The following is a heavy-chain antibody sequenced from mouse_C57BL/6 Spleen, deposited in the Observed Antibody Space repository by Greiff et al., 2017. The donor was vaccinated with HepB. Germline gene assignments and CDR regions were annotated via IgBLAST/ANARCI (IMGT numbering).Heavy chain of an antibody. CDR1: GFTFSDAW. J-gene: IGHJ1*03. V-gene: IGHV6-6*01. CDR3: TRWIYYCSSYDWYFDV. Sequence: EVKLVESGGGLVQPGGSMKLSCAASGFTFSDAWMDWVRQSPEKGLEWVAEIRNKANNHATYYAESVKGRFTISRDDSKSSVYLQMNSLRAEDTGIYYCTRWIYYCSSYDWYFDVWGTGTTVTVSS. CDR2: IRNKANNHAT. D-gene: IGHD1-1*01.